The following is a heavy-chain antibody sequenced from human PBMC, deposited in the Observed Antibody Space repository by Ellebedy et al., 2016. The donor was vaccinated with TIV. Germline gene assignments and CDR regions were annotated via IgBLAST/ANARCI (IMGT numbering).Heavy chain of an antibody. CDR2: INGDGGFT. V-gene: IGHV3-74*01. J-gene: IGHJ4*02. CDR3: ARDRGWGTPLDY. Sequence: PGGSLRLSCAASGFTFSRHWMHWIRQAPGKGLVWLSRINGDGGFTSHADFVKGRFTISRDNAKNTLYLQMNSLRVEDTVIYYCARDRGWGTPLDYWGQGTLVTVSS. D-gene: IGHD3-16*01. CDR1: GFTFSRHW.